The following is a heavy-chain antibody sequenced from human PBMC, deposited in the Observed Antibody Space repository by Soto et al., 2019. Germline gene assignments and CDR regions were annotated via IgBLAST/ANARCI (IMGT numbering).Heavy chain of an antibody. CDR2: IKQDGSEK. D-gene: IGHD5-12*01. V-gene: IGHV3-7*01. Sequence: GGSLRLSCAASGFTFSSNWMSWVRQAPGKGLEWVANIKQDGSEKYYVDSVKGRFTISRDNAKKTLFLQMNSLRAEDTAVYYCAREAYSGYGGVDYWGQGTLVTVSS. CDR3: AREAYSGYGGVDY. CDR1: GFTFSSNW. J-gene: IGHJ4*02.